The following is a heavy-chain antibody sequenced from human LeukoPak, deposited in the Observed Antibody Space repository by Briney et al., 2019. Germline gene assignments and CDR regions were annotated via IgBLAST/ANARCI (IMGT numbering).Heavy chain of an antibody. CDR2: INSDGSSI. J-gene: IGHJ3*02. Sequence: GGSLRLSCAASGFTFSSYWMHWVRQAPGKGLVWVSRINSDGSSISYADSVKGRFTISRDNAKNTLYLQMNSLIAEDTAVYYCARRGGATVGAFDIWGQGTMVTVSS. D-gene: IGHD4-23*01. CDR3: ARRGGATVGAFDI. V-gene: IGHV3-74*01. CDR1: GFTFSSYW.